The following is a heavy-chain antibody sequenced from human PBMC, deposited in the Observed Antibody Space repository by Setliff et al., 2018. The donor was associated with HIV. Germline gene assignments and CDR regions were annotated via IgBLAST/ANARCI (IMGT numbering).Heavy chain of an antibody. CDR3: ARHDCGGDCSINWFDP. Sequence: SETLSLTCAVSGYSIRDNFFWGWVRQPPGKGLEWIGSIFYTGTTYYNPSLKSRVTLSLDTSKNQFSLELTSVTAADTAVYYCARHDCGGDCSINWFDPWGQGTLVTVAS. CDR1: GYSIRDNFF. D-gene: IGHD2-21*02. J-gene: IGHJ5*02. V-gene: IGHV4-38-2*01. CDR2: IFYTGTT.